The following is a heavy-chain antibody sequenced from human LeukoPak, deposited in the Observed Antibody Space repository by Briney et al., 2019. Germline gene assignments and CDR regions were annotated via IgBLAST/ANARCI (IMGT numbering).Heavy chain of an antibody. V-gene: IGHV4-59*08. D-gene: IGHD2-15*01. CDR2: IYYSGST. CDR1: GGSISSYY. Sequence: SETLSLTCTVSGGSISSYYWSWIRQPPGKGLEWIGYIYYSGSTNYNPSLKSRVTISVDTSKNQFSLKLSSVTAADTAVYYCARESIRVAAVDYWGQGTLVTVSS. CDR3: ARESIRVAAVDY. J-gene: IGHJ4*02.